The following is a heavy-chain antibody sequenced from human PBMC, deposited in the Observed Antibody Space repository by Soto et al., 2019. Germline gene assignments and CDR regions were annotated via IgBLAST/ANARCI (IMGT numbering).Heavy chain of an antibody. Sequence: EVQLLESGGGLVQPGGSLRLSCAASGFSFSSYSMNWVRQAPGKGLERVSALGASDGATYYADSVKGRFAISRDKSKNTPQRQPNSLRVENTAIYYCAMKGGSGSPGYWFDSWGQGTLVTVSA. CDR1: GFSFSSYS. J-gene: IGHJ5*01. D-gene: IGHD6-19*01. V-gene: IGHV3-23*01. CDR2: LGASDGAT. CDR3: AMKGGSGSPGYWFDS.